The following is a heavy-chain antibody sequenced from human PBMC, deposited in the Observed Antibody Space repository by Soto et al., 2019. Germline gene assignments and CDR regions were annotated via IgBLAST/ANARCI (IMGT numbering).Heavy chain of an antibody. CDR1: GGTFSSYA. Sequence: SVKVSCKASGGTFSSYAISWVRQAPGQGLEWMGGIIPIFGTANYAQKFQGRVTITAGESTSTAYMELSSLRSEDTAVYYCARVRGGSGPNWFDPWGQGTLVTVSS. CDR2: IIPIFGTA. CDR3: ARVRGGSGPNWFDP. D-gene: IGHD6-19*01. V-gene: IGHV1-69*13. J-gene: IGHJ5*02.